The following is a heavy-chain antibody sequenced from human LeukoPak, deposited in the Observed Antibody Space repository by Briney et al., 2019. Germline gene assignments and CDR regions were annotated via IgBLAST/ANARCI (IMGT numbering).Heavy chain of an antibody. Sequence: GGSLRLSCAASGFTFSSFSMNWVRQAPGKGLEWVSSISSSGSYIYYADSVKGRFTISRDNAKNSVYLQMNSLSGEDTAVYYCARDMTTVRYWYFDLWGRGTLVTVSS. CDR2: ISSSGSYI. D-gene: IGHD4-17*01. J-gene: IGHJ2*01. V-gene: IGHV3-21*01. CDR1: GFTFSSFS. CDR3: ARDMTTVRYWYFDL.